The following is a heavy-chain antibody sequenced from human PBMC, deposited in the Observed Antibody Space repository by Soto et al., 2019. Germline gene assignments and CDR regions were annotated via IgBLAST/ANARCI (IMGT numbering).Heavy chain of an antibody. J-gene: IGHJ6*02. CDR2: ISYDGSNK. V-gene: IGHV3-30-3*01. D-gene: IGHD6-19*01. CDR1: GFTFSSYA. Sequence: GGSLRLSCAASGFTFSSYAMHWVRQAPGKGLEWVAVISYDGSNKYYADSVKGRFTISRDNSKNTLYLQMNSLGAEDTAVYYCARPDSGWRYYYYGMDVWGQGTTVTVSS. CDR3: ARPDSGWRYYYYGMDV.